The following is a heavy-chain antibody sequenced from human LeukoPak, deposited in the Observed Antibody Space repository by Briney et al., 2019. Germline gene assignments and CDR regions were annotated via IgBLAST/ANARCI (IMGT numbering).Heavy chain of an antibody. CDR3: ARDPSDIVATIIFDY. CDR1: GYSISSGYY. J-gene: IGHJ4*02. D-gene: IGHD5-12*01. Sequence: NSSETLSLTCTVSGYSISSGYYWGWIRRPPGKGLEWIGSIYHSGSTYYNPSLKSRVTISVDTSKNQFSLKLSSVTAADTAVYYCARDPSDIVATIIFDYWGQGTLVTVSS. CDR2: IYHSGST. V-gene: IGHV4-38-2*02.